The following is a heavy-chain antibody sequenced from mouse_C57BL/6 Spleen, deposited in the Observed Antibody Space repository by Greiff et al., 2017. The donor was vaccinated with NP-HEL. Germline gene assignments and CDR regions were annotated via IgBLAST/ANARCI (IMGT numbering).Heavy chain of an antibody. CDR3: AREGGNYLLAMDY. Sequence: VQLQQPGAELVKPGASVKLSCKASGYTFTSYWMHWVKQRPGQGLEWIGMIHPNSGSTNYNEKFKSKATLTVDKSSSTAYMQLSSLTSEDSAVYYCAREGGNYLLAMDYWGQGTSVTVSS. CDR2: IHPNSGST. J-gene: IGHJ4*01. D-gene: IGHD2-1*01. V-gene: IGHV1-64*01. CDR1: GYTFTSYW.